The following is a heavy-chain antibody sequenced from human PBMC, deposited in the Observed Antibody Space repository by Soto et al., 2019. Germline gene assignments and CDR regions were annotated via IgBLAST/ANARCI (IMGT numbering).Heavy chain of an antibody. Sequence: GGSLRLSCAAAGFTFSNYWRHWVRQTTGMGLVWVSHIDIVGSDTTYADSVRGRFTISRENAKNILYLQMNSLRAEDTAVYYCARPLSYYDSRGYYGYWGLGTLVTVSS. CDR3: ARPLSYYDSRGYYGY. V-gene: IGHV3-74*01. CDR1: GFTFSNYW. J-gene: IGHJ4*02. CDR2: IDIVGSDT. D-gene: IGHD3-22*01.